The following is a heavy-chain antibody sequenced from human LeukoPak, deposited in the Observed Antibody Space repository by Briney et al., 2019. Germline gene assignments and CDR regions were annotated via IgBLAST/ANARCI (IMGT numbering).Heavy chain of an antibody. D-gene: IGHD5-18*01. CDR2: IYYSKNT. CDR3: ASPRGFSYGYFDH. V-gene: IGHV4-39*01. Sequence: PSETLSLTRTVSGGSISSSSAYWGWIRQPPGKGLEWIGSIYYSKNTYYNPSLKSRVTISADTSKNQFSLRLDSVSAADTAVYYCASPRGFSYGYFDHWGQGSLVTVSS. J-gene: IGHJ4*02. CDR1: GGSISSSSAY.